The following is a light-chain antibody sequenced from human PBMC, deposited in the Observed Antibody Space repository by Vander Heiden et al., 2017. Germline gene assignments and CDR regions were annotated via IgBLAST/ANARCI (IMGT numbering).Light chain of an antibody. CDR1: QSVSSN. V-gene: IGKV3-15*01. Sequence: EIVMTQSPATLSVSPGERATLSCRASQSVSSNLAWYQQKPGQAPRLLIYGASTRATGIPARFSASGSGTEFTLTISSLQSEDFAVYYCQRDTDWAPTFGGGTKVEIK. CDR3: QRDTDWAPT. CDR2: GAS. J-gene: IGKJ4*01.